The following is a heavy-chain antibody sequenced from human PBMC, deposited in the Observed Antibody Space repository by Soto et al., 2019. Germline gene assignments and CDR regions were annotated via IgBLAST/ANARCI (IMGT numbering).Heavy chain of an antibody. CDR2: ISSDGRNT. CDR3: AKDQGWGRLLAYGMDV. J-gene: IGHJ6*02. V-gene: IGHV3-30*18. D-gene: IGHD3-3*01. Sequence: PGGSLRLSCAASGFTFDYYAMHWVRQAPGKGLEWVAVISSDGRNTYYADSVKGRFTASRDNSKSTLYLQMNSLRTEDTAAYYCAKDQGWGRLLAYGMDVWGQGTTVTVSS. CDR1: GFTFDYYA.